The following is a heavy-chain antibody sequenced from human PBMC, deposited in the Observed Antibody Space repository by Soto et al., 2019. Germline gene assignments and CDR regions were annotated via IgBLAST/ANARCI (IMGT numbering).Heavy chain of an antibody. Sequence: EVQLLESGGGLVQPGGSLRLSCTASGFAFSSYAMNWVRQAPGKGLEWVSGIVDTGGRTFYADSVKGRFTISRDNAKNTLYLEMNSLRAEDTAIDYCAPVPAASSYYNTDVWGQGTTFTVS. J-gene: IGHJ6*02. V-gene: IGHV3-23*01. CDR3: APVPAASSYYNTDV. CDR1: GFAFSSYA. D-gene: IGHD2-2*01. CDR2: IVDTGGRT.